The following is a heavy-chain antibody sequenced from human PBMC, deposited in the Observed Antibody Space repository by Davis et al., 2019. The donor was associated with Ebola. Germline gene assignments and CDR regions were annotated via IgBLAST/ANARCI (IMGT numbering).Heavy chain of an antibody. CDR1: GFTFSSYA. CDR3: ARLPCLAVAGWGCYYYGMDV. Sequence: PGGSLRLSCAASGFTFSSYAMHWVRQAPGKGLEYVSAISSNGGSTYYANSVKGRFTISRDNSKNTLYLQMGSLRAEDMAVYYCARLPCLAVAGWGCYYYGMDVWGQGTTVTVSS. V-gene: IGHV3-64*01. CDR2: ISSNGGST. J-gene: IGHJ6*02. D-gene: IGHD6-19*01.